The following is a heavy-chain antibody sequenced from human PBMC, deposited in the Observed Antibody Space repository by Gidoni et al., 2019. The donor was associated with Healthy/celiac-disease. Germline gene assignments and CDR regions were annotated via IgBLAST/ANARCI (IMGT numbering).Heavy chain of an antibody. V-gene: IGHV3-15*01. CDR2: IKSKTDGGTT. Sequence: EVQLVESGGGLVKPGGSLRLSCAASGFTVSNAWMSWVRQAPGKGLEWVGRIKSKTDGGTTDYAAPVKGRFTISRDDSKNTLYLQMNSLKTEDTAVYYCTTLVATIEGFDYWGQGTLVTVSS. CDR1: GFTVSNAW. J-gene: IGHJ4*02. D-gene: IGHD5-12*01. CDR3: TTLVATIEGFDY.